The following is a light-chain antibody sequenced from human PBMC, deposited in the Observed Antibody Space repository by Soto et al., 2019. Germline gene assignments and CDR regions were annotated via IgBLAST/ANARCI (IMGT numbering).Light chain of an antibody. CDR2: DVS. J-gene: IGLJ3*02. Sequence: QPVLTQPRSVSGSPGQSVTISCTGTSSDVGGYNYVSWYQQHPGKAPKLMIYDVSQRPSGVPDRFSGSKSGNTASLTISGLQAEDEADYYCCSYAGIYSWVFGGGTKVTVL. CDR1: SSDVGGYNY. V-gene: IGLV2-11*01. CDR3: CSYAGIYSWV.